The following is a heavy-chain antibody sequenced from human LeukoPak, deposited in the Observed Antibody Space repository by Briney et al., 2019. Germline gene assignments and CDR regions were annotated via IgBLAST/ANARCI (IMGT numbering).Heavy chain of an antibody. V-gene: IGHV3-23*01. Sequence: GGSLRLSCAASGFTFSTYAMSWVRQAPGKGLEWVSVVSGTGGRTYYADSVKGRFTISRDNSKNTLYLQMNSLRAEDTALYYCEKASSSSPQYNWFDAWGQGTLVTVSS. J-gene: IGHJ5*02. CDR2: VSGTGGRT. CDR1: GFTFSTYA. CDR3: EKASSSSPQYNWFDA. D-gene: IGHD6-6*01.